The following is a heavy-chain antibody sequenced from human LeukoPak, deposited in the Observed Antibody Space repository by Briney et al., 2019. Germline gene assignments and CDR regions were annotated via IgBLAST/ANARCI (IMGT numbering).Heavy chain of an antibody. CDR1: GFTFSNYA. J-gene: IGHJ6*02. CDR2: IYSGGFT. V-gene: IGHV3-66*01. CDR3: ARVAQWELYGMDV. Sequence: PGGSLRLSCSASGFTFSNYAMSWVRQAPGKGLEWVSVIYSGGFTHYADSVKDRFTISRDNSKNTLYLQMNSLRAEGTAVYYCARVAQWELYGMDVWGQGTTVTVSS. D-gene: IGHD1-26*01.